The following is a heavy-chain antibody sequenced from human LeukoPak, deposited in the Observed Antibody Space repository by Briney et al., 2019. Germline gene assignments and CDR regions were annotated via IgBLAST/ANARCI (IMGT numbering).Heavy chain of an antibody. Sequence: PSETLSLTCTVSGGSVSSTTYFWSWIRQPPGKGLEWIASINYSGSTYYNPSLESRVTISADTSENQFSLKLSSVTAADTAVYYCARYVVYGSGKYYFDYWGQGTLVTVSS. CDR2: INYSGST. CDR1: GGSVSSTTYF. J-gene: IGHJ4*02. CDR3: ARYVVYGSGKYYFDY. D-gene: IGHD3-10*01. V-gene: IGHV4-39*01.